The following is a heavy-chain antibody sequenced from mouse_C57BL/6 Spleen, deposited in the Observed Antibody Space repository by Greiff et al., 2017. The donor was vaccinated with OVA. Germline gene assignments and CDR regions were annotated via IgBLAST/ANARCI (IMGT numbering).Heavy chain of an antibody. V-gene: IGHV1-78*01. CDR3: ESEGFTTDWYFDV. J-gene: IGHJ1*03. CDR1: GYTFTDHT. CDR2: IYPRDGST. D-gene: IGHD1-1*01. Sequence: QVQLQQSDAELVKPGASVKISCKVSGYTFTDHTIHWMKQRPEQGLEWIGYIYPRDGSTKYNEKFKGKATLTADKSSSTAYMQLNSLTSEDSAVYLGESEGFTTDWYFDVWGTGTTVTVSS.